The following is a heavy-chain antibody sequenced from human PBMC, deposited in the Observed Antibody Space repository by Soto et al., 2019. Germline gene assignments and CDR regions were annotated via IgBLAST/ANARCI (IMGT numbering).Heavy chain of an antibody. J-gene: IGHJ4*02. D-gene: IGHD5-12*01. CDR1: GGTFSSYT. CDR3: ARENGYLIDY. CDR2: IIPILGIA. V-gene: IGHV1-69*08. Sequence: QVQLVQSGAEVKKPGSSVKVSCKASGGTFSSYTISWVRQAPGQGLEWMGRIIPILGIANYAQKFQGRVTMTADKSTSTAYMELSSLRSEDTAVYYCARENGYLIDYWGQGTLVTVSS.